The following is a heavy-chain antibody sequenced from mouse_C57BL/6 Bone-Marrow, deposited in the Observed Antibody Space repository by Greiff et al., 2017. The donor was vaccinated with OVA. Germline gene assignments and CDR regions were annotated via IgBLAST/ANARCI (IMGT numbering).Heavy chain of an antibody. V-gene: IGHV1-85*01. CDR1: GYTFTSYD. Sequence: QVQLQQSGPELVKPGASVKLSCKASGYTFTSYDINWVKQRPGQGLEWIGWIYPRDGSTKYNEKFKGKATLTVDTSSSTAYMELHSLTSEDSAVYFCARRGYYGYDETWFAYWGQGTLVTVSA. CDR3: ARRGYYGYDETWFAY. J-gene: IGHJ3*01. CDR2: IYPRDGST. D-gene: IGHD2-2*01.